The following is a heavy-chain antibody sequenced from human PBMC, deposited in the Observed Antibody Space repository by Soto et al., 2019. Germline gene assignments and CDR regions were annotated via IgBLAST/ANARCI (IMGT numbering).Heavy chain of an antibody. D-gene: IGHD3-3*01. CDR2: ISSSSSYI. V-gene: IGHV3-21*01. J-gene: IGHJ6*02. CDR3: ARDSVRFLEWDYYYYGMDV. Sequence: GGSLRLSCAASGFTFSSYSMNWVRQAPGKGLEWVSSISSSSSYIYYVDSVKGRFTISRDNAKNSLYLQMNSLRAEDTAVYYCARDSVRFLEWDYYYYGMDVWGQGTTVTVSS. CDR1: GFTFSSYS.